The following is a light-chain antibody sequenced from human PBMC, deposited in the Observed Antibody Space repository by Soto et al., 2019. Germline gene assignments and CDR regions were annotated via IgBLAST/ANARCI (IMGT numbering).Light chain of an antibody. J-gene: IGKJ1*01. CDR1: RSVSSY. V-gene: IGKV3-15*01. CDR3: QQYNNWPPWT. CDR2: GAS. Sequence: EIVLTQSPATLSLSPRASATLSCRASRSVSSYLAWYQQKPGQAPRLLIYGASTRATGVPARFSGSGSGTEFTLTISSLQSEDFAVYYCQQYNNWPPWTFGQGTKV.